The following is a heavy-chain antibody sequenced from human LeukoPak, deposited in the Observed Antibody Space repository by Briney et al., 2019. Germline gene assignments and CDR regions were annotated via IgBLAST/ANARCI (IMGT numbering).Heavy chain of an antibody. CDR1: GGSISSGGYS. J-gene: IGHJ4*02. Sequence: SETLSLTCAVSGGSISSGGYSWSWIRQPPGKGLEWIGYIYHSGSTYYNPSLKSRVTISVDRSKNQFSLKLSSVTAADTAVYYCARGGLYFDYWGQGTLVTVSS. CDR2: IYHSGST. V-gene: IGHV4-30-2*01. CDR3: ARGGLYFDY.